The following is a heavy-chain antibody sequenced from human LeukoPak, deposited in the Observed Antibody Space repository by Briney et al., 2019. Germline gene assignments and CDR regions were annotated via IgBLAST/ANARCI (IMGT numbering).Heavy chain of an antibody. J-gene: IGHJ4*02. CDR2: IYYSGST. CDR3: ARDVAARQGFDY. CDR1: GGSMTSYY. D-gene: IGHD6-6*01. V-gene: IGHV4-59*12. Sequence: SETLSLTCTVSGGSMTSYYWSWIRQPPGKGLEWIGYIYYSGSTNYNPSLKSRVTISVDTSKNQFSLKLSSVTAADTAVYYCARDVAARQGFDYWGQGTLVTVSS.